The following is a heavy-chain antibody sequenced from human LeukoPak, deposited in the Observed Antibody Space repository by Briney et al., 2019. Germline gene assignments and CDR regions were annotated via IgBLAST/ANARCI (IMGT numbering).Heavy chain of an antibody. CDR3: ARVPEYYDFWSGYYISDAFDI. CDR1: GFTFSSYW. V-gene: IGHV3-7*01. D-gene: IGHD3-3*01. J-gene: IGHJ3*02. CDR2: IKQDGSEK. Sequence: GGSLRLSCAASGFTFSSYWMSWVRQAPGKGLEWVANIKQDGSEKYYVDSVKGRFTISRDNAKNSLYLQMNSLRAEDTAVYSCARVPEYYDFWSGYYISDAFDIWGQGTMVTVSS.